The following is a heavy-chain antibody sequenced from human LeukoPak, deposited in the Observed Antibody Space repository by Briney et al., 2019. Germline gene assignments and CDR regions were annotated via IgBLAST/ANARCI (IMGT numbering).Heavy chain of an antibody. CDR3: ARDAPAKDAFDI. D-gene: IGHD4/OR15-4a*01. Sequence: PGGSLRLSCSASGFTFSSYAMSWVRQAPGKGLEWVSTIGGGGGSVYYADSVKGRFTISRDNSKNSLYLEMSSLRAEDTAVYYCARDAPAKDAFDIWGQGTMVTVSS. CDR1: GFTFSSYA. V-gene: IGHV3-23*01. CDR2: IGGGGGSV. J-gene: IGHJ3*02.